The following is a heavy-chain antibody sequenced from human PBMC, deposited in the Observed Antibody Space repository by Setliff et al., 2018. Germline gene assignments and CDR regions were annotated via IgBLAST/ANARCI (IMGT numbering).Heavy chain of an antibody. CDR2: IYYSGST. Sequence: SETLSLTCTVSGGSISSHYWSWIRQPPGKGLEWIGYIYYSGSTNYNPSLKSRVTISVDTSKNQFSLKLSSVTAADTAVYYCARPSKYYDILTGYYHNWFDPWGQGTLVTVSS. CDR3: ARPSKYYDILTGYYHNWFDP. V-gene: IGHV4-59*08. D-gene: IGHD3-9*01. J-gene: IGHJ5*02. CDR1: GGSISSHY.